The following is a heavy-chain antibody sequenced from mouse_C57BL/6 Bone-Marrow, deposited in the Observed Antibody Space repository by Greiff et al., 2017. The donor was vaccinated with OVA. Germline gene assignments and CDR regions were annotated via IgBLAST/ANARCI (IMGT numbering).Heavy chain of an antibody. D-gene: IGHD1-1*01. J-gene: IGHJ4*01. V-gene: IGHV1-76*01. CDR2: IYPGSGNT. Sequence: QVQLQQSGAELVRPGASVKLSCKASGYTFTDYYINWVKQRPGQGLEWIARIYPGSGNTYYNEKFKGKATLTAEKSSSTAYMQLSSLTSEDSAVYFCARNYGSSYDYYAMDDWGQGTSVTVSS. CDR1: GYTFTDYY. CDR3: ARNYGSSYDYYAMDD.